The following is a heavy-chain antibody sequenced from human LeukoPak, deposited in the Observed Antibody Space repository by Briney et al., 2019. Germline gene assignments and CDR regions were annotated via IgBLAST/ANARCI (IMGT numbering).Heavy chain of an antibody. CDR3: AKSLYGGCDY. D-gene: IGHD3-16*02. J-gene: IGHJ4*02. V-gene: IGHV3-23*01. Sequence: GGSLRLSCAASGFSFSTYAMSWVRQAPGKGLEWVSGVNGNGGSTSYADSVKGRFTIFRDNSKNTVYLQMSSLRVEDTAVYYCAKSLYGGCDYWGQGTVVTVSS. CDR1: GFSFSTYA. CDR2: VNGNGGST.